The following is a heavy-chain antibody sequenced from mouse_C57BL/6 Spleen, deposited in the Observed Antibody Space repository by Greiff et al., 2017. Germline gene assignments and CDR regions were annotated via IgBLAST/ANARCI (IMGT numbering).Heavy chain of an antibody. CDR2: INPNYGTT. CDR3: ARGGLRPYYYAMDY. Sequence: EVKLMESGPELVKPGASVTISCKASGYSFTDYNMNWVKQSNGKSLEWIGVINPNYGTTSYNQKFKGKATLTVDQSSSTAYMQLNSLTSEDSAVYYCARGGLRPYYYAMDYWGQGTSVTVSS. CDR1: GYSFTDYN. V-gene: IGHV1-39*01. D-gene: IGHD2-4*01. J-gene: IGHJ4*01.